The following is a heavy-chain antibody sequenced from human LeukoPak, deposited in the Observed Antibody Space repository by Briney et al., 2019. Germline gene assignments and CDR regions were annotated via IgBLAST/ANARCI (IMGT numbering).Heavy chain of an antibody. D-gene: IGHD3-3*01. J-gene: IGHJ6*02. CDR3: AREFLEWLHPDYYYYGMDV. CDR1: GFTFSSYA. CDR2: ISYDGGNK. V-gene: IGHV3-30-3*01. Sequence: GGSLRLSCAASGFTFSSYAMHWVRQAPGKGLEWVAVISYDGGNKYYADSVKGRFTISRDNSKNTLYLQMNSLRAEDTAVYYCAREFLEWLHPDYYYYGMDVWGQGTTVTVSS.